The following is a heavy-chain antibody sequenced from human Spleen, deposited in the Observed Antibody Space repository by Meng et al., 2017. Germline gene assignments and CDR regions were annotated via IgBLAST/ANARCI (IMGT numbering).Heavy chain of an antibody. J-gene: IGHJ4*02. CDR3: ARGRYYYDSSGFDY. D-gene: IGHD3-22*01. Sequence: VQLPQWGAGLLKPSETLSLPCAVYGGSFSGYYWSWIRQPPGKGLEWIGEINHSGSTNYNPSLKSRVTISVDTSKNQFSLKLSSVTAADTAVYYCARGRYYYDSSGFDYWGQGTLVTVSS. CDR1: GGSFSGYY. V-gene: IGHV4-34*01. CDR2: INHSGST.